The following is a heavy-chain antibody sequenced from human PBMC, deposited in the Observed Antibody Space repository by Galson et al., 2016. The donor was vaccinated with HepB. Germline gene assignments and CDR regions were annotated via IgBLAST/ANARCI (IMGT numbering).Heavy chain of an antibody. V-gene: IGHV3-30*18. CDR2: ISYAGKDK. D-gene: IGHD3-16*01. J-gene: IGHJ4*02. Sequence: SLRLSCAASGFPFHIHGMHWVRQAPGKGLEWVALISYAGKDKFYAASVKGRFTISRDNSMNTLHLQMNNLRPEDTAVYYCAKDLPTYTTTWDWGFDYWGQGTLVAVSS. CDR1: GFPFHIHG. CDR3: AKDLPTYTTTWDWGFDY.